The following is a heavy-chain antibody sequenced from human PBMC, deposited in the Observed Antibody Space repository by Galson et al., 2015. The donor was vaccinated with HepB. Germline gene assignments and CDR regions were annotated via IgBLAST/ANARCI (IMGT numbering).Heavy chain of an antibody. CDR2: IYSAGNT. V-gene: IGHV3-66*02. CDR1: GFTVSSNY. Sequence: LRLSCAASGFTVSSNYMSWVRQAPGKGLEWVSVIYSAGNTFYADSVKGRFTISRDNSKNTLFLQMNSLRAEDTAVYYCARAAYCGVDCYDYWGQGTLVTVSS. J-gene: IGHJ4*02. CDR3: ARAAYCGVDCYDY. D-gene: IGHD2-21*01.